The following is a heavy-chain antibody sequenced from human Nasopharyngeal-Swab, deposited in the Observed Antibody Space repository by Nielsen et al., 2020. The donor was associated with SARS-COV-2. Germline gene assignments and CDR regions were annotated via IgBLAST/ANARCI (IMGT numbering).Heavy chain of an antibody. J-gene: IGHJ5*02. CDR1: GYTFTSYA. D-gene: IGHD1-26*01. CDR2: INAGNGNT. Sequence: ASVKVSCKASGYTFTSYAMHWVRQAPGQRLEWMGWINAGNGNTKYSQKFQGRVTITRDTSASTAYMELSSLRSEDTAVYYCARVGTMSGNLWGWFDPWGQGTLVTVSS. CDR3: ARVGTMSGNLWGWFDP. V-gene: IGHV1-3*01.